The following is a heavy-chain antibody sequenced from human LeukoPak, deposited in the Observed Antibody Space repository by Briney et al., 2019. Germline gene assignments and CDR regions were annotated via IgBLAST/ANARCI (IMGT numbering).Heavy chain of an antibody. V-gene: IGHV4-39*01. Sequence: PSETLSLTCTVSGGSISSSSYYWGWIRQPPGKGLEWIGSIYYSGSTYYNPSLKSRVTISVDTSKNQFSLKLSSVTAADTAVYYCARHYSSGYYEGYYFDYWGQGTLVTVSS. D-gene: IGHD3-22*01. CDR2: IYYSGST. CDR3: ARHYSSGYYEGYYFDY. J-gene: IGHJ4*02. CDR1: GGSISSSSYY.